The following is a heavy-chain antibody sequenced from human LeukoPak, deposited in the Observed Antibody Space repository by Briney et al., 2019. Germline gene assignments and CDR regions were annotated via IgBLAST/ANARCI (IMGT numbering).Heavy chain of an antibody. J-gene: IGHJ6*02. Sequence: GGSLRLSCAASGFTFSNYAMSWVRQAPGKGLEGVSSISGSGGSTYYADSVKGRFTISRDNSKNTLYLQMNSLRAEDTAVYYCAKDPIAAPYYYYGMDVWGQGTTVTVSS. CDR2: ISGSGGST. V-gene: IGHV3-23*01. CDR1: GFTFSNYA. CDR3: AKDPIAAPYYYYGMDV. D-gene: IGHD6-13*01.